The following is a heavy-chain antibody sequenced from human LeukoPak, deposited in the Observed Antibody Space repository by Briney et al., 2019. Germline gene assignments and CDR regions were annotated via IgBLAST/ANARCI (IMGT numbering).Heavy chain of an antibody. J-gene: IGHJ4*02. Sequence: SETLSLTCTVSGGSISSGGYYWSWLRQHPGTGLEWIGYIYYSGSTYYNPSLKSRVTISVDTSKNQFSLKLSSVTAEDTAVYYCARGTYCSGGSCYDLWGQGTLVTVSS. CDR1: GGSISSGGYY. CDR3: ARGTYCSGGSCYDL. D-gene: IGHD2-15*01. V-gene: IGHV4-31*03. CDR2: IYYSGST.